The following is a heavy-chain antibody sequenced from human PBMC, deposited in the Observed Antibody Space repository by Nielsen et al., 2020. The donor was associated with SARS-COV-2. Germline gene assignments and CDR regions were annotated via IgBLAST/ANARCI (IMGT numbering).Heavy chain of an antibody. J-gene: IGHJ4*02. Sequence: SETLSLTCTVSGGTISSGGYYWSWIRQHPGKGLEWSGYIYYSGSTYYNPSLKSRVTISVDTSKNQFSLKLSSVAAADTAVYYCARAPSITIFGVVNNFDYWGQGTLVTVSS. CDR2: IYYSGST. V-gene: IGHV4-31*03. CDR1: GGTISSGGYY. CDR3: ARAPSITIFGVVNNFDY. D-gene: IGHD3-3*01.